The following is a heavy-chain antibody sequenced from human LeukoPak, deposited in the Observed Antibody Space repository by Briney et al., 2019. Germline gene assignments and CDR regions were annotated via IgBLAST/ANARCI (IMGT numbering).Heavy chain of an antibody. V-gene: IGHV3-30*18. CDR2: ISYDGSNK. CDR1: GFTFSSYG. J-gene: IGHJ4*02. Sequence: GRSLRLSCAASGFTFSSYGMHWVRQAPGEGLEWVAVISYDGSNKYYADSVKGRFTISRDNSKNTLFLQMNSLRAEDTAVYYCAKISGYYPFDYWGQGTLVTVSS. D-gene: IGHD3-22*01. CDR3: AKISGYYPFDY.